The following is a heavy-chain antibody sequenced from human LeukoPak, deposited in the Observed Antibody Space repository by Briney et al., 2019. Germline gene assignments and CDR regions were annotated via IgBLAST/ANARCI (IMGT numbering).Heavy chain of an antibody. CDR3: ARFSQRGKSDY. Sequence: SETLSPTCTVSGGSISSSSYYWGWIRQPPGKGLEWIGSIYYSGSTYYNPSLKSRVTISVDTSKNQFSLKLSSVTAADTAVYYCARFSQRGKSDYWGQGTLVTVSS. CDR1: GGSISSSSYY. J-gene: IGHJ4*02. CDR2: IYYSGST. V-gene: IGHV4-39*07. D-gene: IGHD4-23*01.